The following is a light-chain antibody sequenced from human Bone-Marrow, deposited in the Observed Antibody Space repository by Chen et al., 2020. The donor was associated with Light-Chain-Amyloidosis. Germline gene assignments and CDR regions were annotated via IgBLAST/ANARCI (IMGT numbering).Light chain of an antibody. CDR3: QSADSSGTYEVI. CDR1: DLPTKY. CDR2: RDT. Sequence: SYELTQPPSVSVSPGQTARITCSGDDLPTKYAYWYKQKPGQAPVLVIHRDTERPSGISERFSGSSSGTTATLTISGVRAEDEADYHCQSADSSGTYEVIFGGGTKLTVL. J-gene: IGLJ2*01. V-gene: IGLV3-25*03.